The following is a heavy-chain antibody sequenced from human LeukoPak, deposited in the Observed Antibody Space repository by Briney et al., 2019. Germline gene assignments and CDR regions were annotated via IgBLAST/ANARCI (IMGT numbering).Heavy chain of an antibody. Sequence: GGSLRLSGAASGFTFSSYAMSWVRQAPGTGPEWVSAISGSGGSTYYADSVKGRFTISRDNSKNTLYLQMNSLRAEDTAVYYCAKGGYSGYVGWDYFDYWGQGTLVTVSS. V-gene: IGHV3-23*01. CDR2: ISGSGGST. CDR3: AKGGYSGYVGWDYFDY. CDR1: GFTFSSYA. J-gene: IGHJ4*02. D-gene: IGHD5-12*01.